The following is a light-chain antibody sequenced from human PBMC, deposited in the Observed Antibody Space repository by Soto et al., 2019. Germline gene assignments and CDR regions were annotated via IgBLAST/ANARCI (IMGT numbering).Light chain of an antibody. Sequence: DIKMTQSLSTLSAYVGDRVTITCRASQSISVWLAWYQQKPGEAPKLLIYDASALPRGVPSRFSGSGSGTKFTLTIASLQPDDFATYYCQQYETFSGTFGPGSMV. V-gene: IGKV1-5*01. CDR1: QSISVW. CDR3: QQYETFSGT. J-gene: IGKJ1*01. CDR2: DAS.